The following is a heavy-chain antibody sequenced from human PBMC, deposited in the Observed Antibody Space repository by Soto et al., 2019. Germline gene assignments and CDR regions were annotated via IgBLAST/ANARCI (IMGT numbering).Heavy chain of an antibody. CDR2: IYYSGST. D-gene: IGHD3-10*01. Sequence: QVQLQESGPGLVKPSQTLSLTCTVSGGSISSGDYYWSWIRQPPGKGLEWIGYIYYSGSTYYNPSLQARVTTSVDTSKNQFSLKLSSVTAADPAVYYCASAQGSGFLVSWGQGTLVTVSS. J-gene: IGHJ4*02. V-gene: IGHV4-30-4*01. CDR1: GGSISSGDYY. CDR3: ASAQGSGFLVS.